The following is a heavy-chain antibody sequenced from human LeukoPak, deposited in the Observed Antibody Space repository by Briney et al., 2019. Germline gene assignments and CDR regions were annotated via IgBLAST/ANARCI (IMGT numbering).Heavy chain of an antibody. CDR2: IIPIFGTA. CDR1: GGTFSSYA. Sequence: SVKVSCKASGGTFSSYAISWVRQAPGQGLEWMGGIIPIFGTANYAQKFQGRVTITADESTSTAYMELSSLRSEDTAVYYCARIEEAIVVVPAAKASDGDAFDIWGQGTMVTVSS. CDR3: ARIEEAIVVVPAAKASDGDAFDI. V-gene: IGHV1-69*13. D-gene: IGHD2-2*01. J-gene: IGHJ3*02.